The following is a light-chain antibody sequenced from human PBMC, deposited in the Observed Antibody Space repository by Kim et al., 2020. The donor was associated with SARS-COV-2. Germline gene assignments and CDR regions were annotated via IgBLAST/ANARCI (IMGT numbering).Light chain of an antibody. V-gene: IGKV1-16*01. CDR1: QGISRS. J-gene: IGKJ2*01. Sequence: SASVGDTVTITCRASQGISRSLAWYQQKPGKAPKSLIYDASNLHRGVPSRFSGSGSGTDFTLTISSLQPEDFETYYCQKYNTYPHTFGQGTKLEI. CDR2: DAS. CDR3: QKYNTYPHT.